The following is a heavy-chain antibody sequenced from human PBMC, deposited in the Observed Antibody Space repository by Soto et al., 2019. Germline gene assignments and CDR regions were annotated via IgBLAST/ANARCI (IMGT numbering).Heavy chain of an antibody. CDR3: ARDRCTNGVCYAPSDY. CDR1: GFTFSTYA. CDR2: ISSNGRST. V-gene: IGHV3-64*01. Sequence: GSLRLSCATSGFTFSTYAMHWVRRAPGKGLEYVSAISSNGRSTYYANSVKGRFTISRDNSKNTLYLQMDSLRAEDMAVYYCARDRCTNGVCYAPSDYWGQGTLVTVSS. D-gene: IGHD2-8*01. J-gene: IGHJ4*02.